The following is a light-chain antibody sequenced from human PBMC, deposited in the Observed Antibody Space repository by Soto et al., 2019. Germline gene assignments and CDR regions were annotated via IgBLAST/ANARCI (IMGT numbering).Light chain of an antibody. CDR3: QQYGTSPPD. CDR1: QSVISTD. CDR2: AAS. J-gene: IGKJ4*01. Sequence: EIVLTQSPGTLSLSPGERATLSCRASQSVISTDLAWYQQKPGQAPRLLVYAASSRASGIPDRFSGSGSGTAFTLTIGRLEPEDFAVYYCQQYGTSPPDFGGGTRVEI. V-gene: IGKV3-20*01.